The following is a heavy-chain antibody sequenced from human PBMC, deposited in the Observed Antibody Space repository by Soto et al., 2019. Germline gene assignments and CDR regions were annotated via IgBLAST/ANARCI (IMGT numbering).Heavy chain of an antibody. Sequence: QVQLVQSGAEVKKPGASAKVSCKTSGYTFTTYGVSWVRQAPGQGLEWMGWISPYNGNTNYAQRLQGRVTLTTDTSTKTAYMELMSLRSDDTALYYCAREDGYCSGGSCHSGGWLEPWGQGTLVTVSS. V-gene: IGHV1-18*01. CDR2: ISPYNGNT. J-gene: IGHJ5*02. D-gene: IGHD2-15*01. CDR1: GYTFTTYG. CDR3: AREDGYCSGGSCHSGGWLEP.